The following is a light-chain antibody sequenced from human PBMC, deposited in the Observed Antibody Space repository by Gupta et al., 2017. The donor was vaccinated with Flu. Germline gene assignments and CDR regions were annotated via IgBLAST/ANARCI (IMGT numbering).Light chain of an antibody. Sequence: EIVLTQSPATLSLSPGERATLSCRASQGVQNYLAWYQQKPGQAPRLLIFDASNRATGIPARFSGSGYGTDFTLTISSREPEDFGFYYCQQRKNWPLLTFGQGTRMEIK. CDR1: QGVQNY. CDR2: DAS. CDR3: QQRKNWPLLT. V-gene: IGKV3-11*01. J-gene: IGKJ5*01.